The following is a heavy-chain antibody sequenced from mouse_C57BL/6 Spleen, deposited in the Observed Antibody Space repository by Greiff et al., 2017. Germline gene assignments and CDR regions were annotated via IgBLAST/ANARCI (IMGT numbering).Heavy chain of an antibody. CDR1: GYTFTSYW. Sequence: QVHVKQPGAELVRPGSSVKLSCKASGYTFTSYWMHWVKQRPIQGLEWIGNIDPSDSETHYNQKFKDKATLTVDKSSSTAYMQLSSLTSEDSAVYYCASYYGSSYEGAMDYWGQGTSVTVSS. CDR2: IDPSDSET. D-gene: IGHD1-1*01. V-gene: IGHV1-52*01. CDR3: ASYYGSSYEGAMDY. J-gene: IGHJ4*01.